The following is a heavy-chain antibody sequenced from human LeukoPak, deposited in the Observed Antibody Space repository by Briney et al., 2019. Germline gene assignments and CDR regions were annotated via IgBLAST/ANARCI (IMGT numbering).Heavy chain of an antibody. Sequence: GGSLRLSCTASGFTFGDYAMSWVRQAPGKGLEWVSAISGGGSSTYYADSVKGRFTISRDNSKNTLSLQMNSLRAEDTAVYYCAKLSSGSYYSPFDYWGQGTLVTVSS. CDR2: ISGGGSST. CDR1: GFTFGDYA. V-gene: IGHV3-23*01. CDR3: AKLSSGSYYSPFDY. D-gene: IGHD3-10*01. J-gene: IGHJ4*02.